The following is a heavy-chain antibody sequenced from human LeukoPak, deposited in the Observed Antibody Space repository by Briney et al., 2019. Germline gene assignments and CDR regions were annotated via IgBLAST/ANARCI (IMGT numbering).Heavy chain of an antibody. CDR3: ARLMGSGWYWSPYYFDY. V-gene: IGHV4-34*01. Sequence: SETLSHTCAVYGGSFSGYYWSWIRQPPGKGLEWIGEINHSGSTNYNPSLKSRVTISVDTSKNQFSLKLSSVTAADTAVYYCARLMGSGWYWSPYYFDYWGQGTLVTVSS. CDR2: INHSGST. J-gene: IGHJ4*02. D-gene: IGHD6-19*01. CDR1: GGSFSGYY.